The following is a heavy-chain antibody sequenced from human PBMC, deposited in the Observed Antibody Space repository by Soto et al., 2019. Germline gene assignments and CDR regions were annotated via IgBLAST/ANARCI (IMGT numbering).Heavy chain of an antibody. Sequence: PSASLKISGKGSGYSFTSYWIGWVRQMPGKGLEWMGIIYPGDSDTRYSPSFQGQVTISADKSISTAYLQWSSLKASDTAMYYCARLYDSSPPRAFDIWGQGTMVTVSS. CDR2: IYPGDSDT. CDR3: ARLYDSSPPRAFDI. D-gene: IGHD3-22*01. J-gene: IGHJ3*02. CDR1: GYSFTSYW. V-gene: IGHV5-51*01.